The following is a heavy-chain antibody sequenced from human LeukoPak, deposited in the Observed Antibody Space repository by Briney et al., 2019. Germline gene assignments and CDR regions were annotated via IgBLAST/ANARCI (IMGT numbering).Heavy chain of an antibody. J-gene: IGHJ4*02. Sequence: SETLSLTCTVSLDSTTSNFWSWVRQPPGKGLEWIGEIHRSGSPNYNPSLQSRVTISVDTSKNQFSLKLSSVTAADTAVYYCARRRGDGLDYWGQGTLVTVSS. D-gene: IGHD2-21*01. CDR3: ARRRGDGLDY. CDR2: IHRSGSP. CDR1: LDSTTSNF. V-gene: IGHV4-4*08.